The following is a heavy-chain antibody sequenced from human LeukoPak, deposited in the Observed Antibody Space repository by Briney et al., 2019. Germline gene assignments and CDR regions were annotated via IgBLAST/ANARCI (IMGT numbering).Heavy chain of an antibody. CDR1: GGSFSGYY. CDR2: INHSGST. V-gene: IGHV4-34*01. CDR3: ARDSSDYYDSSGYVSPDRYFDL. Sequence: PSETLSLTCAVYGGSFSGYYWSWIRQPPGKGLEWIGEINHSGSTNYNPSLKSRVTISVDTSKNQFSLKLSSVTAADTAVYYCARDSSDYYDSSGYVSPDRYFDLWDRGTLVTVSS. D-gene: IGHD3-22*01. J-gene: IGHJ2*01.